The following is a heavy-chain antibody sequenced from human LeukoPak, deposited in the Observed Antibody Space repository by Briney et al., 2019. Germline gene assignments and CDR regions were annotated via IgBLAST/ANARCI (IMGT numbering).Heavy chain of an antibody. J-gene: IGHJ4*02. V-gene: IGHV4-39*01. CDR3: AITSGSFDYFDS. CDR2: ISYSGGT. CDR1: GGSISGTNYY. D-gene: IGHD1-26*01. Sequence: KPSETLSLTCTVSGGSISGTNYYWSWIRQPPGKGLEWIGTISYSGGTYYSPSLKSRVIISVDTSKNQFSLKLSSVTAADTALYYCAITSGSFDYFDSWGQGTLVTVSS.